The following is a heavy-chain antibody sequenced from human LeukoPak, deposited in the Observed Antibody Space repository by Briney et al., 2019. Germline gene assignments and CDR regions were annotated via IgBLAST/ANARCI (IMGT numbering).Heavy chain of an antibody. J-gene: IGHJ3*02. Sequence: PGGSLRLSCAASGFTFSSYSMSWVRQAPGKGPEWVSYISGRCSIIYYADSVKGRFTISRDNAKNSLYLQMTGLRAEDTAVYYCARDQSGHIAGGTDAFEIWGQGTMVTVSS. V-gene: IGHV3-48*04. CDR2: ISGRCSII. CDR1: GFTFSSYS. D-gene: IGHD1-26*01. CDR3: ARDQSGHIAGGTDAFEI.